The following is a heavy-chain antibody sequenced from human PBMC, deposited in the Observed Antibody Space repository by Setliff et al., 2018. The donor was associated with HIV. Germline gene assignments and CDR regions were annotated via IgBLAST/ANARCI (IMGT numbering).Heavy chain of an antibody. CDR3: VKDAYSTGKPGIS. J-gene: IGHJ4*02. V-gene: IGHV3-23*01. CDR1: GITFSSYA. D-gene: IGHD2-8*02. Sequence: PGGSLRLSCAANGITFSSYAMTWVRQAPGKGLNWVSSITASGGKTYYADSMKGRFTISRDNSENTLYLQMSNLRVDDTAVYYCVKDAYSTGKPGISWGQGTQVTVSS. CDR2: ITASGGKT.